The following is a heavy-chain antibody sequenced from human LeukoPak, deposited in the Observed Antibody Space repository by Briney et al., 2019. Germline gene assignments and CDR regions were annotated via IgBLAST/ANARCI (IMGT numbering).Heavy chain of an antibody. D-gene: IGHD2-15*01. CDR3: AKDFYSCSGGSCYSLATDY. J-gene: IGHJ4*02. Sequence: GGSLRLSCAASGFTVSSNYMSWVRQAPGKGLGWVSVIYSGGSTYYADSVKGRFTISRDNSKNTLYLQMNSLRAEDTAVYYCAKDFYSCSGGSCYSLATDYWGQGTLVTVSS. V-gene: IGHV3-66*01. CDR2: IYSGGST. CDR1: GFTVSSNY.